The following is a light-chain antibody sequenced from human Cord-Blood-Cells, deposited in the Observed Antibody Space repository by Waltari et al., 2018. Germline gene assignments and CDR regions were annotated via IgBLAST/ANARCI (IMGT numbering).Light chain of an antibody. CDR3: QQRSN. CDR2: DAS. Sequence: EIVLTQSPATLSLSPGERATLSCRASQSVSSYLAWYQQKPGQAPRRLIYDASNSATGIPARFSGSGSGTDFTLTISSLEPEDFAVYYCQQRSNFGGGTKVEIK. J-gene: IGKJ4*01. CDR1: QSVSSY. V-gene: IGKV3-11*01.